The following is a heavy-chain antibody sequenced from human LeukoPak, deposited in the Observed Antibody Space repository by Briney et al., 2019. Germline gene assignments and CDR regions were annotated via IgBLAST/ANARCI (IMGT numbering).Heavy chain of an antibody. CDR3: ARRYCSSTSCYYFDY. Sequence: EASVKVSCKASGYIFSDYYMHWVRQAPGQGLEWMGWINANRGGTNYAQRFQGRVTMTRDTSITTAYMELSMLKSDDTAVYYCARRYCSSTSCYYFDYWGQGTLVTVSS. V-gene: IGHV1-2*02. CDR1: GYIFSDYY. D-gene: IGHD2-2*01. J-gene: IGHJ4*02. CDR2: INANRGGT.